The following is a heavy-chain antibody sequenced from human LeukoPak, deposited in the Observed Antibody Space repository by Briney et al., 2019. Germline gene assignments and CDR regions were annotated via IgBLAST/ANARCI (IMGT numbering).Heavy chain of an antibody. CDR1: GFTFSNAW. Sequence: GGSLRLSCAASGFTFSNAWMSWVRQAPGKGLEWVGRIKSKTDGGTTDYAAPVKGRFTISRDDSKTTLYLQMNSLKTEDTAVYYCTAAGYSSGWYRDYFDYWGQGTLVTVSS. J-gene: IGHJ4*02. D-gene: IGHD6-19*01. V-gene: IGHV3-15*01. CDR3: TAAGYSSGWYRDYFDY. CDR2: IKSKTDGGTT.